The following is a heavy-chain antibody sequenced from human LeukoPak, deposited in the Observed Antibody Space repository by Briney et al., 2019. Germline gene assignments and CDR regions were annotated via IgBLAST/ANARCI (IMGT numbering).Heavy chain of an antibody. D-gene: IGHD2-15*01. J-gene: IGHJ3*02. CDR2: MSSGGTTI. CDR1: GFTFNRYN. CDR3: ARGGGGSDAFDI. V-gene: IGHV3-48*01. Sequence: PGGSLRLSCAASGFTFNRYNMNWVRQAPGKGLEWVSYMSSGGTTINYADSVEGRFTISRDNPNNSLYLQMNSLRVEDTAVYFCARGGGGSDAFDIWGQGTMVTVSS.